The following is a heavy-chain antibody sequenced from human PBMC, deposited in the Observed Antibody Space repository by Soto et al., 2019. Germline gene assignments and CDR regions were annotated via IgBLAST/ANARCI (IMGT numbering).Heavy chain of an antibody. J-gene: IGHJ4*02. V-gene: IGHV5-51*01. CDR2: IYPGDSDT. CDR1: GYSFTKYW. D-gene: IGHD1-26*01. Sequence: PGESLKISCKGSGYSFTKYWIGWVRQMPGKGLEWMGIIYPGDSDTRYSPSFQGQVIISADKSINTAYLQWSSLQASDTAIYYCARSCSGTYPHPYYFDYWGQGTLVTVSS. CDR3: ARSCSGTYPHPYYFDY.